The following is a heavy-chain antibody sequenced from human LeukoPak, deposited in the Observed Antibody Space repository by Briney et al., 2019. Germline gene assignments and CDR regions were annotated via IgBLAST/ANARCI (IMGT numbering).Heavy chain of an antibody. D-gene: IGHD3-22*01. V-gene: IGHV3-53*01. CDR3: ARDNYDSSGYYEG. Sequence: GGSLRLSCAASGFTVSSNYMSWVRQAPGKGLEWVSVIYSGGSTYYADSVKGRFTISRDNSKNTLYLQMNSLRAEDTAVYYCARDNYDSSGYYEGWGQGTLVTVPS. J-gene: IGHJ4*02. CDR1: GFTVSSNY. CDR2: IYSGGST.